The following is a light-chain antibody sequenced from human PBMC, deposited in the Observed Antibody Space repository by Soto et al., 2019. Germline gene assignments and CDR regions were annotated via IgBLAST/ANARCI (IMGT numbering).Light chain of an antibody. V-gene: IGKV1-9*01. CDR1: QGISSY. CDR3: QQVNSYTFT. J-gene: IGKJ3*01. CDR2: TAS. Sequence: DIQLTQSPSFLSASAGDRVTITCRASQGISSYLAWYQQKPGKAPNLLIYTASTLQSGVPSRFSGSGSGTEFTLRISSLQPEDLATYYCQQVNSYTFTFGPGT.